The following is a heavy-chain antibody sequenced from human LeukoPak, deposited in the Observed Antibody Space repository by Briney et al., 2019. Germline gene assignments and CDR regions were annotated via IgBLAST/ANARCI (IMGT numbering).Heavy chain of an antibody. D-gene: IGHD6-13*01. J-gene: IGHJ4*02. CDR3: ARGGGYSNSWYEAY. V-gene: IGHV1-2*02. CDR2: INPNSGGT. Sequence: GASVKVSCKASGYTFTGYYMHWVRQAPGQGLEWMGWINPNSGGTNYAQKFQGRVTMTSDTSISTAYMELSGLRSDDTALYYCARGGGYSNSWYEAYWGQGTLVTVSS. CDR1: GYTFTGYY.